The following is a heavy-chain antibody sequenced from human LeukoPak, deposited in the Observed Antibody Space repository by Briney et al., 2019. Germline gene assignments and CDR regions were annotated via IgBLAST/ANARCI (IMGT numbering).Heavy chain of an antibody. J-gene: IGHJ3*02. CDR2: IYTSGST. CDR1: GGSISSYY. D-gene: IGHD7-27*01. V-gene: IGHV4-4*07. Sequence: SETLSLTCTVSGGSISSYYWSWIRQPAGKGLEWIGRIYTSGSTNYNPSLKSRVTMSVDTSKNQFSLQLNSVTPEDTAVYYCARESLNHWGSGAFDIWGQGTMVTVSS. CDR3: ARESLNHWGSGAFDI.